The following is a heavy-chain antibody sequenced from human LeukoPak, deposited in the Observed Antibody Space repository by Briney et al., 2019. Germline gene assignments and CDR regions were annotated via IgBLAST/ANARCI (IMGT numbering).Heavy chain of an antibody. CDR2: INPNSDYT. CDR1: GYTFTDYY. V-gene: IGHV1-2*02. J-gene: IGHJ4*02. Sequence: ASVKVSCKASGYTFTDYYIHWVRQAPGQGLEWMGWINPNSDYTFYAQKFQGRVTLTRDTSISTVYMELITLTSDDTALYYCAVAPGDYWGQGTLVSVSS. D-gene: IGHD2-21*01. CDR3: AVAPGDY.